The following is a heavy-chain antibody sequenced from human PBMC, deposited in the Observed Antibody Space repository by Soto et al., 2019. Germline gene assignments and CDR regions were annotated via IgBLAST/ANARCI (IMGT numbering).Heavy chain of an antibody. V-gene: IGHV4-59*11. D-gene: IGHD2-15*01. CDR2: IFPRVTT. CDR1: NGSISSHY. Sequence: SETLSLTCTVSNGSISSHYWSWIRQPPGKRLEWIGYIFPRVTTNYNPSLESRVTISVDMSQNQFSLSLTSVTAADTAVYYCATMHPDIIIFDFWGRGTLVTVSS. CDR3: ATMHPDIIIFDF. J-gene: IGHJ4*02.